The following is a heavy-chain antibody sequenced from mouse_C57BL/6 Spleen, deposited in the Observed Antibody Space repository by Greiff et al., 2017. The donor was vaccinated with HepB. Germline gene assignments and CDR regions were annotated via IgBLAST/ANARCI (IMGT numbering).Heavy chain of an antibody. V-gene: IGHV1-50*01. D-gene: IGHD1-1*01. CDR1: GYTFTSYW. CDR2: IDPSDSYT. J-gene: IGHJ2*01. Sequence: VQLQQPGAELVKPGASVKLSCKASGYTFTSYWMQWVKQRPGQGLELIGEIDPSDSYTNYNQKFKGKATLTVDTSSSTAYMQLSSLTSEDSAVYYCARKNYYYGSSYGYFDYWGQGTTLTVSS. CDR3: ARKNYYYGSSYGYFDY.